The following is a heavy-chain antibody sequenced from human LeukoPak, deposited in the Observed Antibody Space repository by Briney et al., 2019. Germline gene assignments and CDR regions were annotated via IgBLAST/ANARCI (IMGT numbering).Heavy chain of an antibody. CDR3: ARDRIVGATAFDY. J-gene: IGHJ4*02. V-gene: IGHV3-23*01. CDR2: ISGSGGST. CDR1: GFTFSSYA. Sequence: GGSLRLSCAASGFTFSSYAMSWVRQAPGKGLEWVSAISGSGGSTYYADSVEGRFTISRDNSKNTLYLQMNSLRAEDTAVYYCARDRIVGATAFDYWGQGTLVTVSS. D-gene: IGHD1-26*01.